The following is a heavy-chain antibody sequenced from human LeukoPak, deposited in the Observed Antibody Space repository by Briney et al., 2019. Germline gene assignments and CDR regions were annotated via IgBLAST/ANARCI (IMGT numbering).Heavy chain of an antibody. CDR3: ARGAGTDAFDI. CDR2: IYYSGST. D-gene: IGHD1-14*01. CDR1: GGSISSYY. Sequence: PSETLSLTCTVSGGSISSYYWSWIRQPPGKGLEWIGYIYYSGSTNYNPSLKSRVTISVDTSKNQFSLKLSSVTAADTAVYYCARGAGTDAFDIWGQGTMVTVSS. J-gene: IGHJ3*02. V-gene: IGHV4-59*01.